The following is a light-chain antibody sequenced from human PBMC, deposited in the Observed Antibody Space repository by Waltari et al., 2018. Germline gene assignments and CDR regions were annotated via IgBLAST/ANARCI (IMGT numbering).Light chain of an antibody. Sequence: SSELTQDPAVSVALGLTVKITCRGDIVRSNCAGWNRQRPGQAPALLFYGKNLRPSGIADRLSGSSSGDPASLTIPGARAEAEADYYCNSRDSGGHVVFGGGTKLTVL. CDR3: NSRDSGGHVV. J-gene: IGLJ2*01. CDR2: GKN. V-gene: IGLV3-19*01. CDR1: IVRSNC.